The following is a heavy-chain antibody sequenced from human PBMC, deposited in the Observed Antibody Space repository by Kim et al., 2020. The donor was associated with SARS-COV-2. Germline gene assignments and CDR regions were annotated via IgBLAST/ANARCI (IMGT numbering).Heavy chain of an antibody. CDR2: IYYSGST. D-gene: IGHD3-22*01. CDR3: AREGPYDSRGWYYGMDV. Sequence: SETLSLTCTVSGGSISSYYWSWIRQPPGKGLEWIGYIYYSGSTNYNPSLKSRVTISVDTSKNQFSLKLSSVTAADTAVYYCAREGPYDSRGWYYGMDVWGQGTTVTVSS. J-gene: IGHJ6*02. CDR1: GGSISSYY. V-gene: IGHV4-59*01.